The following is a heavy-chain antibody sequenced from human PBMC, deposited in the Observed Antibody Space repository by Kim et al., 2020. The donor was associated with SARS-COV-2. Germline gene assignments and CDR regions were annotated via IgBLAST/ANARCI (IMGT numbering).Heavy chain of an antibody. CDR2: ITSDSSTM. V-gene: IGHV3-48*02. CDR1: GFTFSSYS. J-gene: IGHJ4*02. D-gene: IGHD3-10*01. Sequence: GGSLRLSCAASGFTFSSYSMNWVRQAPGKGLEWISYITSDSSTMYYADSVKGRFTISRDNAKNSLYLQMNSLRYEDTAVYYCITVVRGVMPFDYWGQGTLVTVSS. CDR3: ITVVRGVMPFDY.